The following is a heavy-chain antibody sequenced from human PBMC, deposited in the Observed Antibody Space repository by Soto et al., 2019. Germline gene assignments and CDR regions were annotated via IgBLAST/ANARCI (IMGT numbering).Heavy chain of an antibody. CDR3: ATDDPTMVRGVIRYYYYMDV. J-gene: IGHJ6*03. V-gene: IGHV3-66*01. Sequence: GGSLRLSCVASGFTFSSNYMSWVRQAPGKGLEWVSVIYSGGSTYYADSVKGRFTISRDNSKNTLYLQMNSLRAEDTAVYYCATDDPTMVRGVIRYYYYMDVWGKGTTVTVSS. CDR2: IYSGGST. D-gene: IGHD3-10*01. CDR1: GFTFSSNY.